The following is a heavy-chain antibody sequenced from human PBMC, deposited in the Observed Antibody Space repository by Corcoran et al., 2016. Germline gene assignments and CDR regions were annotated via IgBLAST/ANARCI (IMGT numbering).Heavy chain of an antibody. CDR2: IRSKGFGYAT. Sequence: EVQLVESGGGLVQPGGSLKLSCAASGFIFSDSAIHWVRQASGKGLEWVGRIRSKGFGYATAYGESLKGRFTVSRDDSKNTAYLQMNSLKTEDTAVDYCIIPRADAYKWGFDSWGQGTLVTVSS. CDR1: GFIFSDSA. CDR3: IIPRADAYKWGFDS. D-gene: IGHD1-1*01. V-gene: IGHV3-73*02. J-gene: IGHJ4*02.